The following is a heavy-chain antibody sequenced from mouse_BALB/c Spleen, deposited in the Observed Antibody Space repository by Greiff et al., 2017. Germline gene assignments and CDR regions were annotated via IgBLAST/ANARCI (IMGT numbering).Heavy chain of an antibody. CDR3: AREDGLQGFAY. J-gene: IGHJ3*01. D-gene: IGHD2-13*01. CDR1: GYTFTSYW. Sequence: VQLHQSGAELARPGASVKLSCKASGYTFTSYWMQWVKQRPGQGLEWIGAIYPGDGDTRYTQKFKGKATLTADKSSSTAYMQLSSLASEDSAVYYCAREDGLQGFAYWGQGTLVTVSA. CDR2: IYPGDGDT. V-gene: IGHV1-87*01.